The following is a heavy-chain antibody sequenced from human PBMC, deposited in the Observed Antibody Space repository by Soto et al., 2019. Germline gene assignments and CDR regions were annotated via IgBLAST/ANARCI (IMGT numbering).Heavy chain of an antibody. J-gene: IGHJ4*02. CDR1: GGSISSYY. CDR3: ARYYYDSSGYYYDY. V-gene: IGHV4-59*01. D-gene: IGHD3-22*01. CDR2: IYYSGST. Sequence: SETLSLTCTVSGGSISSYYWSWIRQPPGKGLEWIGYIYYSGSTNYNPSLKSRVTISVDTSKNQFTLKLSSVTAADTAVYYCARYYYDSSGYYYDYWGQGTLVTVSS.